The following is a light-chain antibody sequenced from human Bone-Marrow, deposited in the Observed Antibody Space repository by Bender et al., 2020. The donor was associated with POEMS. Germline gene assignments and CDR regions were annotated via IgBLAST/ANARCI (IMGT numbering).Light chain of an antibody. CDR3: AVWDDSLNGWV. V-gene: IGLV1-44*01. CDR2: SSH. CDR1: SSNIGAHA. Sequence: QSVLTQPPSASGTPGQRVTISCSGGSSNIGAHAVNWYQHLPGTAPKLLIYSSHRRPSEVPDRFSGSRSGTSASLAISGLQSEDEADYYCAVWDDSLNGWVFGGGTKLRVL. J-gene: IGLJ3*02.